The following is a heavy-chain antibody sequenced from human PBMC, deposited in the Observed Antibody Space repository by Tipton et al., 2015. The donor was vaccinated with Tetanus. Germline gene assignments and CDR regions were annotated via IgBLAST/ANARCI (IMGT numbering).Heavy chain of an antibody. Sequence: TLSLTCTVSGGSISSYYWSWIRQPAGKGLEWIGRIYTSGSTNYNPPLKSRVTMSVDTSKNQFSLKLSSVTAADTAVYYCARDSRPMYSSGWAFDYWGRGTLVTVSS. CDR1: GGSISSYY. CDR2: IYTSGST. D-gene: IGHD6-19*01. J-gene: IGHJ4*02. V-gene: IGHV4-4*07. CDR3: ARDSRPMYSSGWAFDY.